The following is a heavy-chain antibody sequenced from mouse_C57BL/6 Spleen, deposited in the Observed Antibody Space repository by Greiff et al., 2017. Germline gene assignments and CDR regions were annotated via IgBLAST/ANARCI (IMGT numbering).Heavy chain of an antibody. CDR1: GFTFSSYG. CDR2: ISSGGSYT. V-gene: IGHV5-6*01. J-gene: IGHJ2*01. Sequence: EVQGVESGGDLVKPGGSLKLSCAASGFTFSSYGMSWVRQTPDKRLEWVATISSGGSYTYYPDSVKGRFTISRDNAKNTLYLQMSSLKSEDTAMYYCSSHLQRSYFDYWGQGTTLTVSS. CDR3: SSHLQRSYFDY. D-gene: IGHD2-1*01.